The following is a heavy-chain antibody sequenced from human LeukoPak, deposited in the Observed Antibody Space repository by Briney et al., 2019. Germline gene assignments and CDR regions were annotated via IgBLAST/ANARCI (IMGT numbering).Heavy chain of an antibody. D-gene: IGHD3-3*01. CDR1: GFTFSSYA. Sequence: GGSLRLSCAASGFTFSSYAMSWVRQAPGKGLEWVSAISGSGGSTYYADSAKGRFTISRDNSKNTLYLQMNSLRAEDTAVYYCAKDGAVDDFWSGYYPIYYYYYYGMDVWGQGTTVTVSS. CDR3: AKDGAVDDFWSGYYPIYYYYYYGMDV. V-gene: IGHV3-23*01. J-gene: IGHJ6*02. CDR2: ISGSGGST.